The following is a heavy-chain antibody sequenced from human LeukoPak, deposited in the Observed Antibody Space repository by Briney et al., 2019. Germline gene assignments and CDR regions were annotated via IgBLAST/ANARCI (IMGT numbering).Heavy chain of an antibody. J-gene: IGHJ5*02. D-gene: IGHD6-13*01. CDR1: GGSIGSYY. V-gene: IGHV4-59*01. CDR2: IYSSGST. CDR3: ARGVAAPGTGGLSWFDP. Sequence: SETLSLTCTVSGGSIGSYYWSWIRQPPGKGLEWIGYIYSSGSTNYNPSLKSRATISLDTSKNQFSLKLSFVTAADTAVYYCARGVAAPGTGGLSWFDPWGQGALVTVSS.